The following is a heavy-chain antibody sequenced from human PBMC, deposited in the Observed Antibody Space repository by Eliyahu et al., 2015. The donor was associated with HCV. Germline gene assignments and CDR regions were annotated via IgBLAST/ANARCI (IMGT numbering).Heavy chain of an antibody. V-gene: IGHV4-39*01. Sequence: QVQLQESGPGLVKPSETLSLICTVSGGSMSSSSYYWGWIRQPPGKGLEWIGNIFFSGITYYNPSLKSRVTISVDTSKNQFSLKLNSVTAADTAVYYCARKKGGTAYGMDVWGQGSTVTVSS. J-gene: IGHJ6*02. CDR3: ARKKGGTAYGMDV. CDR2: IFFSGIT. CDR1: GGSMSSSSYY. D-gene: IGHD1-1*01.